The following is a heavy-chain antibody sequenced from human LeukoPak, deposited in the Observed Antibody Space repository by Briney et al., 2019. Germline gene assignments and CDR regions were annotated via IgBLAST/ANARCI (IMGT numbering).Heavy chain of an antibody. CDR2: INHSGST. Sequence: SETLSLTCTVSGGSISSYYWSWIRQPPGKGLEWIGEINHSGSTNYNPSLKSRVTISVDTSKNQFSLKLSSVTAADTAVYYCARGPVGSPVGYWGQGTLVTVSS. V-gene: IGHV4-34*01. D-gene: IGHD1-26*01. J-gene: IGHJ4*02. CDR3: ARGPVGSPVGY. CDR1: GGSISSYY.